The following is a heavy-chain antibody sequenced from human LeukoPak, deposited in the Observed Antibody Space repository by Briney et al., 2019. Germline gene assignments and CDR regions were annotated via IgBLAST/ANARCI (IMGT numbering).Heavy chain of an antibody. CDR3: ARTSSSGYYWYFDL. CDR1: GGSISSYY. Sequence: PSETLSLTCTVSGGSISSYYWSWIRQPPGKGLEWIGYIYYSGSTNYNPSLKSRVTISVDTSKNQFSLKLSSVTAADTAVYYCARTSSSGYYWYFDLWGRGTRVTVSS. V-gene: IGHV4-59*01. CDR2: IYYSGST. J-gene: IGHJ2*01. D-gene: IGHD3-22*01.